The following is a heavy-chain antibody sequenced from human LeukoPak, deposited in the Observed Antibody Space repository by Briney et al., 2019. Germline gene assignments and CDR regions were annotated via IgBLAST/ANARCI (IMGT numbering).Heavy chain of an antibody. CDR3: ARQEIVVVPAATNAFDI. CDR1: GVSISSSSYY. CDR2: IYYSGST. V-gene: IGHV4-39*01. D-gene: IGHD2-2*01. Sequence: PSETLSLTCTVSGVSISSSSYYWGWIRQPPGKGLEWIGSIYYSGSTYYNPSLKSRVTISVDTSKNQFSLKLSSVTAADTAVYYCARQEIVVVPAATNAFDIWGQGTMVTVSS. J-gene: IGHJ3*02.